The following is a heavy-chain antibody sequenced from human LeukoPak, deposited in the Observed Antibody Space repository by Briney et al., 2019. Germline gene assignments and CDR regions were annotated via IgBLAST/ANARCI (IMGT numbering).Heavy chain of an antibody. Sequence: GASVKVSCKASGYTLTGYYMHWVRQAPGQGLEWMGIINPSGGSTSYAQKFQGRVTMTRDTSTSTVYMELSSLRSEDTAVYYCARGSHKSIAVAGTGAFDIWGQGTMVTVSS. CDR3: ARGSHKSIAVAGTGAFDI. D-gene: IGHD6-19*01. CDR1: GYTLTGYY. CDR2: INPSGGST. J-gene: IGHJ3*02. V-gene: IGHV1-46*01.